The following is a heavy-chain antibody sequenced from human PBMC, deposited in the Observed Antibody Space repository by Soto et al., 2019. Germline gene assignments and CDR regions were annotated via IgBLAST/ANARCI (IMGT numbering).Heavy chain of an antibody. V-gene: IGHV3-23*01. CDR3: AQDGTWRDVFLDL. CDR2: SSTSGRST. Sequence: GVSLRLSCVVSGIDFSNYAMTWVRQAPGKGLEWVAISSTSGRSTYHADSVRGRFTISRDNSKNTLYLHMTNLRAEDTAVYYCAQDGTWRDVFLDLWGQGTPVTVSA. D-gene: IGHD1-1*01. J-gene: IGHJ4*02. CDR1: GIDFSNYA.